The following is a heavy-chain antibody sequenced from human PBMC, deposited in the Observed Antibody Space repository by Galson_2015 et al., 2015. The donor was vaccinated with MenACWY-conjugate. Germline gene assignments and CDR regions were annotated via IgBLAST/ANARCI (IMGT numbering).Heavy chain of an antibody. V-gene: IGHV3-53*01. J-gene: IGHJ6*02. CDR1: GFTVSNDY. D-gene: IGHD2-21*01. Sequence: SLRLSCAASGFTVSNDYMSWVRQAPGKGLEWVSVIYSGGATYYADSVKGRFTISRDNSKNTLYLHMNSLGAEDTAVYYCARDAGILPYGMDVWGQGTTVTVSS. CDR3: ARDAGILPYGMDV. CDR2: IYSGGAT.